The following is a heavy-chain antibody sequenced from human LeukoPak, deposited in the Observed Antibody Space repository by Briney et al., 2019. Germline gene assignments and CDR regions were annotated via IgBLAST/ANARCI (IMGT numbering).Heavy chain of an antibody. D-gene: IGHD1-7*01. Sequence: GGSLRLSCAASGFTFNSYWMSWVRQAPGKGLEWVANIKQDGTEKYYVDSVKGRFTISRDNAKNSLYLQMNSLRAEDTAVYFCARESLVSGTTRGNYYYYGMDVWGQGSTVTVSS. J-gene: IGHJ6*02. CDR1: GFTFNSYW. V-gene: IGHV3-7*01. CDR2: IKQDGTEK. CDR3: ARESLVSGTTRGNYYYYGMDV.